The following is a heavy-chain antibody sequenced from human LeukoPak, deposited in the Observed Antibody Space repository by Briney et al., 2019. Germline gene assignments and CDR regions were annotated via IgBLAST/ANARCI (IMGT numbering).Heavy chain of an antibody. CDR1: GFTFSSDW. V-gene: IGHV3-7*01. J-gene: IGHJ4*02. Sequence: GGSLRLSCVASGFTFSSDWMSWVRQAPGKGLEWVANIKQDGNEKYYLDSVKGRFTISRDNAKNSLYLQMNSLGAEDTAVYYCARRYCSSTSCHLDYWGQGTLVTVSS. D-gene: IGHD2-2*01. CDR2: IKQDGNEK. CDR3: ARRYCSSTSCHLDY.